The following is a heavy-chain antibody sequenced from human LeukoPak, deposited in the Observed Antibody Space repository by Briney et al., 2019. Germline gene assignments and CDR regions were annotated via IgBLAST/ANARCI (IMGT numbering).Heavy chain of an antibody. CDR1: GGSFSGYY. D-gene: IGHD6-19*01. CDR3: ARHEGYSSGWFGRKLPSGYYYGMDV. CDR2: INHSGST. J-gene: IGHJ6*02. V-gene: IGHV4-34*01. Sequence: PSETLSLTCAVYGGSFSGYYWSWIRQPPGKGLEWIGEINHSGSTNYNPSLKSRVTISVDTSKNQFSLKLSSVTAADTAVYYCARHEGYSSGWFGRKLPSGYYYGMDVWGQGTTVTVSS.